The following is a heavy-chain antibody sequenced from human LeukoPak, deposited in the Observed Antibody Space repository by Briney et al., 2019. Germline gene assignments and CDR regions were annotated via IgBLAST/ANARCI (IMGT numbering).Heavy chain of an antibody. CDR3: ARAAYCSSTNCYGFDY. V-gene: IGHV4-34*01. CDR1: GGSFSGYY. J-gene: IGHJ4*02. D-gene: IGHD2-2*01. CDR2: INHSGST. Sequence: SETLSLTCAVYGGSFSGYYWSWIRQPPGKGLEWIGEINHSGSTNYNPSLKSRVTISADTSKNQFSLKLSSVTAADTAVYYCARAAYCSSTNCYGFDYWGQGTLVTVSS.